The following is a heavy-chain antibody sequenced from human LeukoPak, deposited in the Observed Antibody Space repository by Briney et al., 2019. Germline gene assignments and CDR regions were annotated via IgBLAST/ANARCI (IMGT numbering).Heavy chain of an antibody. CDR1: GFTFSSYS. J-gene: IGHJ4*02. D-gene: IGHD6-19*01. CDR2: ISSSSSYI. CDR3: ARDQEASSGSSAFDY. Sequence: NPGGSLRLSCAASGFTFSSYSMNWVRQAPGKGLEWVSFISSSSSYIYYADPVKGRFTISKDNAKNSLYLQMNSLRAEDTAVYYCARDQEASSGSSAFDYWGQGTLVTVSS. V-gene: IGHV3-21*01.